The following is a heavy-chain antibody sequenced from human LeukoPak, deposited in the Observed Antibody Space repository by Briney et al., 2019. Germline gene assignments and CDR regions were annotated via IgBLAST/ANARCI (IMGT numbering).Heavy chain of an antibody. J-gene: IGHJ4*02. CDR1: EFTFSSYW. D-gene: IGHD3-10*01. V-gene: IGHV3-74*01. CDR3: TRDRARAGGEILDY. Sequence: GGSLRLSCAAFEFTFSSYWMHWVRQAPGKGLVWVSRIISDGSTTDYADSVKGRFTISRDNAKNTLYLQMNSLRDEDTAMYYCTRDRARAGGEILDYWGQGTLVTVSS. CDR2: IISDGSTT.